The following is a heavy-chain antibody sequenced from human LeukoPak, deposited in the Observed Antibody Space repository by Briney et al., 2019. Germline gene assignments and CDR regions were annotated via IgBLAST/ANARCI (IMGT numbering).Heavy chain of an antibody. V-gene: IGHV1-18*01. CDR3: ARGRIFGVVTGAFDI. D-gene: IGHD3-3*01. CDR2: ISAYNGNT. J-gene: IGHJ3*02. CDR1: GYTFTSYG. Sequence: ASVKVSCTASGYTFTSYGISWVRQAPGQGLEWMGWISAYNGNTNYAQKLQGRVTMTTDTSTSTAYMELRSLRSDDTAVYYCARGRIFGVVTGAFDIWGQGTMVTVSS.